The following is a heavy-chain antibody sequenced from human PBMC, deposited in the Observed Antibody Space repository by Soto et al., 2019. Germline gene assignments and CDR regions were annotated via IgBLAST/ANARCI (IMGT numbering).Heavy chain of an antibody. D-gene: IGHD3-22*01. Sequence: LSLTCTVSGDSITSYYWSWLRQPAGKRLEWIGRLYTSGSTNYNPSLKSRVTMSVDTSKNQFSLRLTSVTAADTAVYYCASSGHYDSSGYLHYWGQGTLVTV. J-gene: IGHJ4*02. CDR2: LYTSGST. CDR3: ASSGHYDSSGYLHY. CDR1: GDSITSYY. V-gene: IGHV4-4*07.